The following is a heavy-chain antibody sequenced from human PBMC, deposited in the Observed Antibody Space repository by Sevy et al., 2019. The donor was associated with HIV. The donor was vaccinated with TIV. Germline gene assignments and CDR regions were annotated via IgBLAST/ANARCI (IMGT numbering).Heavy chain of an antibody. CDR2: IYYSGST. J-gene: IGHJ5*02. CDR1: GGSISSSSYY. CDR3: ARRITMVRGVIGLWFDP. Sequence: SETLSLTCTVSGGSISSSSYYWGWIRQPPGKGLEWIGSIYYSGSTYYNPSLKSRVTISVDTSKNQFSLKLSSVTAADTVVYYCARRITMVRGVIGLWFDPWGQGTLVTVSS. V-gene: IGHV4-39*01. D-gene: IGHD3-10*01.